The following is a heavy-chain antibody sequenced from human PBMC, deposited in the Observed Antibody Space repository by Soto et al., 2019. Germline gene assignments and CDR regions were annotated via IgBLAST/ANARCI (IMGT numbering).Heavy chain of an antibody. CDR2: IIPIFGTA. CDR1: GGTFSSYA. V-gene: IGHV1-69*12. D-gene: IGHD6-13*01. Sequence: QVQLVQSGAEVKKPGSSVKVSCKASGGTFSSYAISWVRQAPGQGLEWMGGIIPIFGTANYAQKFQGSVTMTADESTSTAYMELSSLRSEATAVYYCARAYSCTPHPPDYYGMDVWGQGTTVTVSS. CDR3: ARAYSCTPHPPDYYGMDV. J-gene: IGHJ6*02.